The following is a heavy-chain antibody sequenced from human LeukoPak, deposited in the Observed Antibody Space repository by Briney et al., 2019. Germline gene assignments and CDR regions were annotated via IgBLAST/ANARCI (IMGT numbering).Heavy chain of an antibody. CDR1: GGSISSSGYY. CDR3: ARLPTDLQPIDY. J-gene: IGHJ4*02. Sequence: SETLSLTCTVSGGSISSSGYYWGWIRQPPGKGLEWIGSISYSGSTFYNPPLKSRVTISGDTSKNQLSLKLTSVTAADTAVYFCARLPTDLQPIDYWGQGTLVTVSS. V-gene: IGHV4-39*01. CDR2: ISYSGST. D-gene: IGHD3-3*01.